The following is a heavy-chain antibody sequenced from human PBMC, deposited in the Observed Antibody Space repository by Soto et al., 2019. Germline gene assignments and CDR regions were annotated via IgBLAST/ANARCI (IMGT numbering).Heavy chain of an antibody. CDR3: ARVSPPTYYDFWSGYYPPAYYFDY. D-gene: IGHD3-3*01. CDR1: GFTFSSYW. J-gene: IGHJ4*02. V-gene: IGHV3-74*01. CDR2: INSDGSST. Sequence: HPGGSLRLSCAASGFTFSSYWMHWVRQAPGKGLVWVSRINSDGSSTSYADSVKGRFTISRDNAKNTLYLQMNSLRAEDTAVYYCARVSPPTYYDFWSGYYPPAYYFDYWGQGTLVTVSS.